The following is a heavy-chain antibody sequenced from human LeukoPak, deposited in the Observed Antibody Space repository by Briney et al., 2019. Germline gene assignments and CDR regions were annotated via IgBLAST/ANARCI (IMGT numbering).Heavy chain of an antibody. D-gene: IGHD2-8*01. Sequence: GGSLRLSCAASGFTFSSYEMNWVRQAPGKGLEWVAVISYDGSNKYYADSVKGRFTISRDNSKNTLYLQMNSLRAEDTAVYYCARDRYMVLMGRGGFFDYWGQGTLVTVSS. CDR3: ARDRYMVLMGRGGFFDY. V-gene: IGHV3-30*04. J-gene: IGHJ4*02. CDR2: ISYDGSNK. CDR1: GFTFSSYE.